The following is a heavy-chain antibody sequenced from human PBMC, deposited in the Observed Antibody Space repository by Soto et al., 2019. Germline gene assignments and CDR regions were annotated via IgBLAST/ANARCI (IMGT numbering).Heavy chain of an antibody. CDR2: ITGSGGGT. J-gene: IGHJ4*02. Sequence: EVQLLESGGGLVQPGGSLRLSCAASGFTFSNYAMTWVRQAPGKGLEWVSVITGSGGGTYFVDSVKGRSTISRDNSKNTVYLQMNSLRAEDTAVYYCAKRPLTAAGFDYWGQGTLVTVSS. CDR1: GFTFSNYA. D-gene: IGHD6-13*01. CDR3: AKRPLTAAGFDY. V-gene: IGHV3-23*01.